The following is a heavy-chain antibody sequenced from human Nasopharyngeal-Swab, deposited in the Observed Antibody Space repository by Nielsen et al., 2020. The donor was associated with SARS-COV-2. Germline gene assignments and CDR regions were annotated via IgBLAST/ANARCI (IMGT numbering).Heavy chain of an antibody. Sequence: GESLKISCAASGFTFSSYSMNWVRQAPGKGLEWVSSISSSSSYIYYADSVKGRFTISRDNAKNSLYLQMNSLRAEDTAVYYCARAPQTTYYYDSSGYSYYFDYWGQGTPVTVSS. CDR1: GFTFSSYS. V-gene: IGHV3-21*01. CDR3: ARAPQTTYYYDSSGYSYYFDY. CDR2: ISSSSSYI. J-gene: IGHJ4*02. D-gene: IGHD3-22*01.